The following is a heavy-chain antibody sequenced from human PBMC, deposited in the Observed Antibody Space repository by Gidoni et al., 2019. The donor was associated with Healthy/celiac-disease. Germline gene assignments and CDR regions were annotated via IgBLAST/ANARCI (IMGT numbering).Heavy chain of an antibody. CDR1: GGSFSSYT. V-gene: IGHV1-69*02. CDR2: IIPTLGIA. D-gene: IGHD3-16*01. CDR3: ASRIMITFGGVTPEDYFDY. J-gene: IGHJ4*02. Sequence: QVQLVQSGAAVKKPGSSVKVSCKASGGSFSSYTISWVRQAPGQGLEWMGRIIPTLGIANYAQKFQGRVTSTADKSTSTAYMELSSLRSEDTAVYYCASRIMITFGGVTPEDYFDYWGQGTLVTVSS.